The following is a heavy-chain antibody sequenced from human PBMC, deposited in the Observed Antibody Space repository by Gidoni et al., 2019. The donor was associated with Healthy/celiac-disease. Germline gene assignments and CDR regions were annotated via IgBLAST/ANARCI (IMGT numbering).Heavy chain of an antibody. V-gene: IGHV3-48*01. CDR1: GFTFSSYS. CDR2: IRSSSRTI. Sequence: EVQLVESGGGLVQPGGSLRLSCAASGFTFSSYSMNWVRQAPGKGLEWVSYIRSSSRTIYYADSVKGRFTISRDNAKNSLYLQMNSMRAEDTAVYYCARDRGHIVVVTAEHYFDYWGQGTLVTVSS. D-gene: IGHD2-21*02. CDR3: ARDRGHIVVVTAEHYFDY. J-gene: IGHJ4*02.